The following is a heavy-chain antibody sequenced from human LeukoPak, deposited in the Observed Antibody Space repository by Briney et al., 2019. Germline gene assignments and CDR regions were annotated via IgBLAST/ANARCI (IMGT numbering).Heavy chain of an antibody. CDR2: INHSGST. V-gene: IGHV4-34*01. CDR1: GGSFSGYY. J-gene: IGHJ4*02. D-gene: IGHD3-22*01. Sequence: PSETLSLTCAVYGGSFSGYYWSWIRQPPGKGLEWIGEINHSGSTNYNPSLKSRVTISVDKSKNQFSLKLSSVTAADTAVYYCARDYYDSSGYTYWGQGTLVTVSS. CDR3: ARDYYDSSGYTY.